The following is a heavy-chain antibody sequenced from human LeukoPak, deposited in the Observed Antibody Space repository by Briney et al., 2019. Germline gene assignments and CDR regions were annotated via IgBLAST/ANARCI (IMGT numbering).Heavy chain of an antibody. D-gene: IGHD1-26*01. V-gene: IGHV4-30-4*01. CDR1: GGSISSGDYY. CDR3: ARDRKGATDWFDP. CDR2: IYYSGST. Sequence: SQTLSLTCTVSGGSISSGDYYWSWIRQPPGKGLEWIGDIYYSGSTYYNPSLKSRVTISVDTSKNQFPLKLSSVTAADTAVYYCARDRKGATDWFDPWGQGTLVTVSS. J-gene: IGHJ5*02.